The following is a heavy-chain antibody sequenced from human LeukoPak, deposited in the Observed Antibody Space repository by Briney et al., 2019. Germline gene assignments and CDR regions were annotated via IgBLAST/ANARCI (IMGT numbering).Heavy chain of an antibody. CDR2: INHRGST. CDR3: ATYIPRRVYYFDY. J-gene: IGHJ4*02. D-gene: IGHD3-3*01. V-gene: IGHV4-34*01. Sequence: SETLSLTCAVYGGSFSGYYWSWIRQPPGKGLEWIGEINHRGSTNYNPSLKSRVTISVDTSKNQFSLKLSSVTAADTAVYYCATYIPRRVYYFDYWGQGTLVTVSS. CDR1: GGSFSGYY.